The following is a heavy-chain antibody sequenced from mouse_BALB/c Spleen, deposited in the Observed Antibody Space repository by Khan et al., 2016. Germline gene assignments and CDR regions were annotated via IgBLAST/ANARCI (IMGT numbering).Heavy chain of an antibody. V-gene: IGHV5-17*02. CDR3: TRGDY. Sequence: EVELVESGGGLVQPGGSRKLSCAASGFTFSRFGMHWVRQTPEKGLEWVAFISSGSGTIYYADTLKGRFTLSRDNPKNVLFLQMTSLRSEDTAMYYCTRGDYWGQGTTLTVSS. J-gene: IGHJ2*01. CDR1: GFTFSRFG. CDR2: ISSGSGTI.